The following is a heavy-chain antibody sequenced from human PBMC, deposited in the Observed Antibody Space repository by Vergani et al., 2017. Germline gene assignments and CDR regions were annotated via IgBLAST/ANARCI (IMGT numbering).Heavy chain of an antibody. CDR1: GFSFRHAW. Sequence: EVQLVESGGGIVKPGGSLRLSCVASGFSFRHAWMNWVRRTPGKGLEWFGRIKSTFDRGTTDYAAAVKGRFTISRDDSKNTMFLQMNGLKTEDIGVYYCTTDPRYCGDGSCYWLRDHHYYGMDVWGQGTTVTVSS. CDR2: IKSTFDRGTT. D-gene: IGHD2-21*01. J-gene: IGHJ6*02. CDR3: TTDPRYCGDGSCYWLRDHHYYGMDV. V-gene: IGHV3-15*07.